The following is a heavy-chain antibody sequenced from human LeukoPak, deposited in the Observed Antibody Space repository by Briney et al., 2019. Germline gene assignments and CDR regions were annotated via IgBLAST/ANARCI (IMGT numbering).Heavy chain of an antibody. CDR2: IYYSGST. CDR1: GGSISSYY. V-gene: IGHV4-59*01. D-gene: IGHD4-17*01. CDR3: ASTVTTRGHDAFDI. J-gene: IGHJ3*02. Sequence: KPSETLSPTCTVSGGSISSYYWSWIRQPPGKGLEWIGYIYYSGSTNYNPSLKSRVTISVDTSKNQFSLKLSSVTAADTAVYYCASTVTTRGHDAFDIWGQGTMVTVSS.